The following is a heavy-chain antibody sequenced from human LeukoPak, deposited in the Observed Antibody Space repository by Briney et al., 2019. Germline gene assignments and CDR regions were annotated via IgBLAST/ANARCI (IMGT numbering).Heavy chain of an antibody. CDR3: ARDSGVVLVDY. CDR2: INPSGGST. CDR1: GYTFTSYY. D-gene: IGHD3-22*01. J-gene: IGHJ4*02. V-gene: IGHV1-46*01. Sequence: ASVKISCKASGYTFTSYYMHWVRQAPGQGLVWMGIINPSGGSTSYAQKFQGRVTMTRDTSTSTVYMELSSLRSEDTAVYYCARDSGVVLVDYWGQGTLVTVSS.